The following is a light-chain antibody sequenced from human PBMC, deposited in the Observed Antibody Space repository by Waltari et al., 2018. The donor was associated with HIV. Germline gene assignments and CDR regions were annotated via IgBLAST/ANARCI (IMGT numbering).Light chain of an antibody. CDR3: QQYDDVPVT. Sequence: DIQMTQSPSSLSASVGDRVIITCQASQDISIYLNWYQQKPGKAPKLLIYGASDLETGVPSRFSGGGSGTDFTFTISSLQPADIATYYCQQYDDVPVTFGPGTKLEIK. J-gene: IGKJ3*01. CDR1: QDISIY. V-gene: IGKV1-33*01. CDR2: GAS.